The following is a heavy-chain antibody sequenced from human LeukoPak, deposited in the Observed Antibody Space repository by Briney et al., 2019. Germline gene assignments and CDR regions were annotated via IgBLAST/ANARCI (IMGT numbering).Heavy chain of an antibody. V-gene: IGHV4-59*01. D-gene: IGHD7-27*01. CDR1: GGSISSFY. J-gene: IGHJ4*02. CDR2: IYYSGST. Sequence: SETLSLTCTVSGGSISSFYWNWIRQPPGKGLEWIGYIYYSGSTNYNPSLKSRVTISVDTSKNQFSLKLSSVTAADTAVYYCARDRGTGDHDYWGQGTLVTVSS. CDR3: ARDRGTGDHDY.